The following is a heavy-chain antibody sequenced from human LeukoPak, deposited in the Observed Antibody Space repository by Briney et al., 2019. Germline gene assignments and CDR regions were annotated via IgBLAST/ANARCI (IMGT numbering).Heavy chain of an antibody. Sequence: ASVKVSCKASGYTFTSYAMNWVRQAPGQGLEWMGWINTNTGNPTYAQGFTGRFVFSLDTSVSTAYLQISSLKAEDTAVYYCAKVFYPAAGTGRVDFPFDYWGQGTLVTVSS. V-gene: IGHV7-4-1*02. CDR3: AKVFYPAAGTGRVDFPFDY. CDR1: GYTFTSYA. D-gene: IGHD6-13*01. CDR2: INTNTGNP. J-gene: IGHJ4*02.